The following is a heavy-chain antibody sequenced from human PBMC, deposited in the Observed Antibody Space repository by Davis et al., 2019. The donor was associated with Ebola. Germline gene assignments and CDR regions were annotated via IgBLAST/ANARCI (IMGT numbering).Heavy chain of an antibody. D-gene: IGHD6-13*01. V-gene: IGHV3-23*01. Sequence: GESLKISCAASGFTFSSYSMHWVRQAPGKGLEWVSAISGSGGSTYYADSVKGRFTISRDNSKNTLYLQMNSLRAEDTAVYYCAKDSAGIAAHYWGQGTLVTVSS. CDR3: AKDSAGIAAHY. CDR2: ISGSGGST. CDR1: GFTFSSYS. J-gene: IGHJ4*02.